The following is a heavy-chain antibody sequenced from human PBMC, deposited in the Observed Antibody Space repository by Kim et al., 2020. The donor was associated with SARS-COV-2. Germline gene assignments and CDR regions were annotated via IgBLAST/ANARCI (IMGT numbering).Heavy chain of an antibody. D-gene: IGHD3-22*01. CDR1: GFTFSNYR. V-gene: IGHV3-48*02. CDR2: ISSSSSTI. J-gene: IGHJ4*02. CDR3: ARGEWGLDTMVVVRASYFDF. Sequence: GGSLRLSCAVSGFTFSNYRMNWVRQAPGKGLEWVSYISSSSSTIYYADSVKGRFTISRDNAKNSLFLQMNSLRDEDTAVYYCARGEWGLDTMVVVRASYFDFWGQDTLVSVSS.